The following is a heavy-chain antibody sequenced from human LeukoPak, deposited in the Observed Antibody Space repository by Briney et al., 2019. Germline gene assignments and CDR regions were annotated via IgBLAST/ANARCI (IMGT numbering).Heavy chain of an antibody. CDR2: ISGSGGST. CDR3: ARANIVVVPDYYYMDV. V-gene: IGHV3-23*01. Sequence: GGSLRLSCAASGFTFSSYAMSWVRQAPGKGLEWVSAISGSGGSTYCADSVKGRFTISRDNSKNTLYLQMNSLRAEDTAVYYCARANIVVVPDYYYMDVWGKGTTVTVSS. D-gene: IGHD2-2*01. CDR1: GFTFSSYA. J-gene: IGHJ6*03.